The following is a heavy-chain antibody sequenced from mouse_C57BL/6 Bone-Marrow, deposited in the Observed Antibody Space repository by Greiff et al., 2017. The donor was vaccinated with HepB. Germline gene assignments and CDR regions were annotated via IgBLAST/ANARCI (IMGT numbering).Heavy chain of an antibody. J-gene: IGHJ1*03. CDR2: SRNKANDYTT. Sequence: EVKLMESGGGLVQSGRSLRLSCATSGFTFSDFYMEWVRQAPGKGLEWIAASRNKANDYTTEYSASVKGRFIVSRDTSQSILYLQMNALRAEDTAIYYCARDVGTFHWYFDVWGTGTTVTVSS. V-gene: IGHV7-1*01. CDR1: GFTFSDFY. CDR3: ARDVGTFHWYFDV. D-gene: IGHD3-3*01.